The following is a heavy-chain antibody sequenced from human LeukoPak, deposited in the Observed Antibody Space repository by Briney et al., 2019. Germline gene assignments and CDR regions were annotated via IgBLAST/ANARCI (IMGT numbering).Heavy chain of an antibody. Sequence: PGGSLRLSCAASGFTFSSYSMNWVRRAPGKGLEWVSYISSSSGTIYYADSVKGRFTISRDNAKNSLYLQMNSLRAEDTAVYYCARNRRLFYSSSEYYFDYWGQGTLVTVSS. J-gene: IGHJ4*02. CDR2: ISSSSGTI. CDR3: ARNRRLFYSSSEYYFDY. V-gene: IGHV3-48*04. D-gene: IGHD6-13*01. CDR1: GFTFSSYS.